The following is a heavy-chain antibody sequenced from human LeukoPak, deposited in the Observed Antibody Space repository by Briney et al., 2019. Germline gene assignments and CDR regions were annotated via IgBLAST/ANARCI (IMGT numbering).Heavy chain of an antibody. CDR1: GFTFSTYA. D-gene: IGHD5-12*01. J-gene: IGHJ3*02. CDR3: AKDPPSGYGWVI. V-gene: IGHV3-23*01. CDR2: ISDSGGST. Sequence: GGSLRPSCAASGFTFSTYAMSWVGQAPGKGLEWVSAISDSGGSTYYAGSVKGRFTISRDNSKNTLYLQMSSLRAEDTAVYYCAKDPPSGYGWVIWGQGTMVTVSS.